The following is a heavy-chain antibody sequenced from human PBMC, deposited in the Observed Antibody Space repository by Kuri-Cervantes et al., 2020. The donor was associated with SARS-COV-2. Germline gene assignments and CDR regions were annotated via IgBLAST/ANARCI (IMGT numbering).Heavy chain of an antibody. CDR1: GFTVSSNY. V-gene: IGHV3-53*05. Sequence: GESLKISCAASGFTVSSNYMSWVRQAPGKGLEWVSVIYSGGSTYYADSVKGRFTISRDNSKNTLYLQMNSLRAEDTAVYYCANRGALSGSYYYYYYYMDVWGKGTTVTVSS. D-gene: IGHD1-26*01. J-gene: IGHJ6*03. CDR2: IYSGGST. CDR3: ANRGALSGSYYYYYYYMDV.